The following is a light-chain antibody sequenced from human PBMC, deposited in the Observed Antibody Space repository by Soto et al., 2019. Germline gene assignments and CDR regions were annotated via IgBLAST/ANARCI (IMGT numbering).Light chain of an antibody. Sequence: QLVLTQSPSASASLGASIKLTCTLSSGHSSYAIAWHQQQPEKGPRYLMKLNSDGSHSKGDGIPDRFSGSSSGAERYLTISSLQSEDEADYYCQTWDTGIVFFGGGTKLTVL. V-gene: IGLV4-69*01. CDR2: LNSDGSH. CDR3: QTWDTGIVF. CDR1: SGHSSYA. J-gene: IGLJ2*01.